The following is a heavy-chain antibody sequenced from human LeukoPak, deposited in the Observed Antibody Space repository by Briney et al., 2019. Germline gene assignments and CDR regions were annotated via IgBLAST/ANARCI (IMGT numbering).Heavy chain of an antibody. CDR2: IIPIFGTA. J-gene: IGHJ4*02. D-gene: IGHD3-22*01. V-gene: IGHV1-69*05. CDR1: GGTFSSYA. Sequence: SVKVSCKASGGTFSSYAISWVRQAPGQGLEWMGGIIPIFGTANYAQKFQGRVTITTDESTSTAYMELSSLRSEDTAVYYCARVPTTYYYGSSGYYNHYWGQGTLVTVSS. CDR3: ARVPTTYYYGSSGYYNHY.